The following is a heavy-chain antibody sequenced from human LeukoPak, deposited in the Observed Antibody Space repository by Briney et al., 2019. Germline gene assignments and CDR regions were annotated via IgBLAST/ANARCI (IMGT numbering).Heavy chain of an antibody. J-gene: IGHJ4*02. CDR1: GFTFDDYA. CDR2: ISWNSGSI. CDR3: AKGPGTAMVTPFDY. D-gene: IGHD5-18*01. V-gene: IGHV3-9*01. Sequence: GGSLRLSCAASGFTFDDYAMHWVRQAPGKGLEWVSGISWNSGSISYADSVKGRFTISRDNAKNSLYLQMNSLRAEDTALYYCAKGPGTAMVTPFDYWGQGTLVTVSS.